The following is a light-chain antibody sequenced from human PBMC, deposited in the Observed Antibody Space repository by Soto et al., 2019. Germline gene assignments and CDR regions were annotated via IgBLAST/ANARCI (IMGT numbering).Light chain of an antibody. CDR1: QSVSSY. Sequence: EIVLTQSPATLSLSPGERATLSCRASQSVSSYLAWYQQKPGQAPRLLIYDASNRAPGIPDRFSGSGSGTDFSLTISRLEPEDFALYYCHQYDTSPRTFGQGTKVDIK. V-gene: IGKV3-11*01. CDR2: DAS. J-gene: IGKJ1*01. CDR3: HQYDTSPRT.